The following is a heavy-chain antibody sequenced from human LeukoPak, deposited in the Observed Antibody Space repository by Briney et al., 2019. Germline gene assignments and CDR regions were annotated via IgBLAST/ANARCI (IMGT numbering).Heavy chain of an antibody. Sequence: ASVKVSCKASGYTFTSYGISWVRQAPGQGLKWMGWISAYNGNTNYAQKLQGRVTMTTDTSTSTAYMELRSLRSDDTAVYYCARDMDRDGYNGPDYWGQGTLVTVSS. CDR3: ARDMDRDGYNGPDY. CDR2: ISAYNGNT. D-gene: IGHD5-24*01. CDR1: GYTFTSYG. J-gene: IGHJ4*02. V-gene: IGHV1-18*01.